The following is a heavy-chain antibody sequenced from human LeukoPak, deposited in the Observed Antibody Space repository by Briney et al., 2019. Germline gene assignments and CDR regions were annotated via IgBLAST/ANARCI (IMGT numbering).Heavy chain of an antibody. CDR3: ARETPRRGETRDGYR. CDR1: GSTFKKYW. D-gene: IGHD5-24*01. J-gene: IGHJ4*02. Sequence: GESLRLSCAASGSTFKKYWMNWVRQVPGKGLKCLANIKEDGSETYYADSVKGRFTISRDNPKNLLFLQINSLRVEDTAVYYCARETPRRGETRDGYRWGQGTLVTVSS. CDR2: IKEDGSET. V-gene: IGHV3-7*01.